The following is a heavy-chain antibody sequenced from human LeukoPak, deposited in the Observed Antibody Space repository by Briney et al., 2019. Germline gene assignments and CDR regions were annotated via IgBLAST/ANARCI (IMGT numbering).Heavy chain of an antibody. J-gene: IGHJ4*02. V-gene: IGHV1-18*01. CDR2: TSTSNGYT. CDR1: GYTFTNYG. CDR3: ARDRQGDY. Sequence: ASVKVSCKASGYTFTNYGITWVRQAPGHGLEWMGWTSTSNGYTNYVQKFQGRVTMTTDTSTTTAYMELRSLTSDDTAVYYCARDRQGDYWGQGTLDTVSS.